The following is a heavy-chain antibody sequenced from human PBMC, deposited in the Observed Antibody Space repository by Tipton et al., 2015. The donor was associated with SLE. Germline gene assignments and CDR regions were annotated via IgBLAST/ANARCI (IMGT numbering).Heavy chain of an antibody. Sequence: TLSLTSAVSGGSLGSGGYSWNWIRQPPGKGLEWIGYVYHSGSAYYNPSLKSRVTITVARSRNRFSLKLSSVPAADAAVYYCASEILRDYGTAWGPDYWGQGTLVTVSS. CDR1: GGSLGSGGYS. J-gene: IGHJ4*02. CDR3: ASEILRDYGTAWGPDY. V-gene: IGHV4-30-2*01. D-gene: IGHD4/OR15-4a*01. CDR2: VYHSGSA.